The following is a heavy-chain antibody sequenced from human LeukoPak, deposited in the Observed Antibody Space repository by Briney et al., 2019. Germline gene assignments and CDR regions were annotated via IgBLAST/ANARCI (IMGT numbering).Heavy chain of an antibody. Sequence: AGGSLRLSCAAAGFTFSTYAMRWVRQAPGKWLEWVSSIIGRGGSTFYAGSVKGRFTISRDNTKNTLYLQMNSLRAEDTALYYCAKDRPDCSSTSCYGSFRTVADYWGQGTLVTVSS. CDR1: GFTFSTYA. V-gene: IGHV3-23*01. J-gene: IGHJ4*02. D-gene: IGHD2-2*01. CDR3: AKDRPDCSSTSCYGSFRTVADY. CDR2: IIGRGGST.